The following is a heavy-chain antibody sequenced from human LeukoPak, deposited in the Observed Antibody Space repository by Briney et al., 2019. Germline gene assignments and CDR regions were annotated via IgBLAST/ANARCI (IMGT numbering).Heavy chain of an antibody. D-gene: IGHD2-15*01. J-gene: IGHJ6*02. CDR2: ISYDGSNK. V-gene: IGHV3-30*18. CDR3: AKATGGSEGPYGLDV. CDR1: GFIFSSYG. Sequence: PGGSLRLSCAASGFIFSSYGMHWVRQAPGKGLEWVAVISYDGSNKYYADSVEGRFTISRDNSKNTLYQQMNSLRADDTAVYYCAKATGGSEGPYGLDVWGQGTTVTVSS.